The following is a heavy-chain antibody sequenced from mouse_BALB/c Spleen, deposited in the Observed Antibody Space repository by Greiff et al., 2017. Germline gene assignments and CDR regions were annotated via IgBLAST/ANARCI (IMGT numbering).Heavy chain of an antibody. Sequence: QVQLKQSGAELVRPGSSVKISCKASGYAFSSYWMNWVKQRPGQGLEWIGQIYPGDGDTNYNGKFKGKATLTADKSSSTAYMQLSSLTSEDSAVYFCARAPPGSYFDYWGQGTTLTVSS. CDR2: IYPGDGDT. D-gene: IGHD4-1*01. V-gene: IGHV1-80*01. CDR1: GYAFSSYW. CDR3: ARAPPGSYFDY. J-gene: IGHJ2*01.